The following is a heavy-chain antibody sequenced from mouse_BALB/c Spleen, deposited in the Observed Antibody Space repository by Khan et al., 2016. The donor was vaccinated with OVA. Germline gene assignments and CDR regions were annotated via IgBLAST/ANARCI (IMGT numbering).Heavy chain of an antibody. V-gene: IGHV2-9*02. Sequence: VELVESGPGLVAPSQTLSITCTVSGFSLSNYGVHWVRQPPGKGLEWLGVIWAGGSTNHNSALMSRLCITKDDSKSQVFLKMNSLQTDDTAMYYCARAFYNGAWFAYWGQGTLVTVSA. D-gene: IGHD1-3*01. CDR3: ARAFYNGAWFAY. J-gene: IGHJ3*01. CDR1: GFSLSNYG. CDR2: IWAGGST.